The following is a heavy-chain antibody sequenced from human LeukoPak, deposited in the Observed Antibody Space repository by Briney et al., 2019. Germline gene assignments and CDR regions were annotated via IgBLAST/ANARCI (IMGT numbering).Heavy chain of an antibody. Sequence: SETLSLTCAVYGGSFSGYYWSWIRQPPGKGLEWIGEINHSGSTNYNPSLKSRVTISVDTSKNQFSLKLSSVTAADTAVYYCARDRSDSSSWNWLDPWGQGILVTVSS. CDR2: INHSGST. CDR3: ARDRSDSSSWNWLDP. V-gene: IGHV4-34*01. CDR1: GGSFSGYY. D-gene: IGHD6-13*01. J-gene: IGHJ5*02.